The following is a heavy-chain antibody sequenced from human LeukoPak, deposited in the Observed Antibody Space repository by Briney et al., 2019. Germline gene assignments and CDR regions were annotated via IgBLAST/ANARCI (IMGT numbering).Heavy chain of an antibody. Sequence: SETLSLTCTVSGGSISSSSYYWGWIRQPPGKGLEWIGSIYYSGSTYYNPSLKSRVTISVDTSKNQFSLKLSSVTAADTAVYYWAGGGGGKECSSTSCYILPLYYYYGMDVWGQGTTVTVSS. J-gene: IGHJ6*02. CDR3: AGGGGGKECSSTSCYILPLYYYYGMDV. V-gene: IGHV4-39*07. CDR1: GGSISSSSYY. CDR2: IYYSGST. D-gene: IGHD2-2*02.